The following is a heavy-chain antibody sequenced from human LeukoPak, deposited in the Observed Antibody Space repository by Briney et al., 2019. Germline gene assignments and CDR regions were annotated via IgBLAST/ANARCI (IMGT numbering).Heavy chain of an antibody. Sequence: GGSLRLSCAASGFTFSIYWMTWVRQAPGKGLEWVANIKQDGSEKYYVDSVKGRFTISRDNAKHSLFLQMNSLRAEDTAVYYCATDRSVGATYRFDHWGQGTLVTVSS. J-gene: IGHJ4*02. CDR1: GFTFSIYW. V-gene: IGHV3-7*01. CDR2: IKQDGSEK. D-gene: IGHD1-26*01. CDR3: ATDRSVGATYRFDH.